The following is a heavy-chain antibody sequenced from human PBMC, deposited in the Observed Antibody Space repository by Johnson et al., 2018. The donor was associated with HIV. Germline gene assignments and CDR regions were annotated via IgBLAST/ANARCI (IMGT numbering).Heavy chain of an antibody. CDR2: IYSGGST. Sequence: VQLVESGGGVVLPGGSLRLSCAASGFTFSSNYMSWVRQAPGKGLEWVSVIYSGGSTFYADSVKGRFTISRDNSKNTLYLQMNSLRTEDTAVYYCARGLLWFGELLEAFDIWGQGTMVTVSS. J-gene: IGHJ3*02. CDR1: GFTFSSNY. V-gene: IGHV3-66*01. CDR3: ARGLLWFGELLEAFDI. D-gene: IGHD3-10*01.